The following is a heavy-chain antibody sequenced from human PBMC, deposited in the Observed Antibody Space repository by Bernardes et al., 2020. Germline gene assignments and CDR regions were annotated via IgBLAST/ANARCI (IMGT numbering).Heavy chain of an antibody. CDR2: IKEDGSEE. V-gene: IGHV3-7*01. D-gene: IGHD2-21*01. Sequence: GGSLRLSCAASGFTFRSYWMTWVRQAPGKGLEWVANIKEDGSEENYLDSVKGRFTVSRDNAKNSLYLQINSLRAEDTAVYYCARARYSDYWGRGTLVTVSS. CDR3: ARARYSDY. J-gene: IGHJ4*02. CDR1: GFTFRSYW.